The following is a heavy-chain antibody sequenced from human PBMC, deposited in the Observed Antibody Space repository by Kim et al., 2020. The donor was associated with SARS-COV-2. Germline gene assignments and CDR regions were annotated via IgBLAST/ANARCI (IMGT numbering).Heavy chain of an antibody. CDR2: IYYSGST. CDR1: GGSISSSSYY. Sequence: SETLSLTCTVSGGSISSSSYYWGWIRQPPGKGLEWIGSIYYSGSTYYNPSLKSRVTISVDTSKNQFSLKLSSVTAADTAVYYCARDEYSSSSGGVWCDPWGQGTLVTVSS. D-gene: IGHD6-6*01. V-gene: IGHV4-39*07. J-gene: IGHJ5*02. CDR3: ARDEYSSSSGGVWCDP.